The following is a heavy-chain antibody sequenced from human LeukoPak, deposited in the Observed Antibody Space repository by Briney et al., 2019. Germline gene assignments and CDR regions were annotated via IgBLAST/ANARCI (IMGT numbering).Heavy chain of an antibody. J-gene: IGHJ4*02. Sequence: GGSLRLSCVVSGFTFSSYAMSWVRQAPGKGLEWVSAISGGGGSTYYADSVKGRFTISRDNSKNTLYLQMNSLRAEDTAVYHCAKALVGITTFDYWGQGTLVTVSS. CDR2: ISGGGGST. CDR3: AKALVGITTFDY. V-gene: IGHV3-23*01. CDR1: GFTFSSYA. D-gene: IGHD1-26*01.